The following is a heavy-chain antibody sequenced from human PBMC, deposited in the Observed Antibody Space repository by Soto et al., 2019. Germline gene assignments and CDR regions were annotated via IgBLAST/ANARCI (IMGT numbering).Heavy chain of an antibody. D-gene: IGHD6-19*01. CDR3: ARIHWSQSSLDY. CDR2: VSHRGTA. J-gene: IGHJ4*02. CDR1: GGSIDSTAYS. V-gene: IGHV4-30-2*01. Sequence: SETLSLTXAVSGGSIDSTAYSLSWIRQPPGKGLEWIGYVSHRGTAYSIPSLNGRLTLSMDSSQTQFSLKLTSVTAADSAVYYCARIHWSQSSLDYWGRGILVTVSS.